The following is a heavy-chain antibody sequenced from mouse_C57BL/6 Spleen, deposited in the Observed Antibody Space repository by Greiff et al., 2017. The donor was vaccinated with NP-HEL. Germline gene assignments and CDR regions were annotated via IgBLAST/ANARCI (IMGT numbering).Heavy chain of an antibody. J-gene: IGHJ2*01. V-gene: IGHV1-63*01. D-gene: IGHD1-1*01. Sequence: QVQLQQSGAELVRPGTSVKMSCKASGYTFTNYWIGWAKQRPGHGLEWIGDIYPGGGYTNYNEKFKGKATLTADKSSSTAYMQFSSLTSEDSAIYYCARYGGSSSYYFDYWGQGTTLTVSS. CDR2: IYPGGGYT. CDR3: ARYGGSSSYYFDY. CDR1: GYTFTNYW.